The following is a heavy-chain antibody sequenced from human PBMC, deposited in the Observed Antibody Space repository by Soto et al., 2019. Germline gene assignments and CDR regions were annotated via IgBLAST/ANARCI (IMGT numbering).Heavy chain of an antibody. Sequence: QITLNESGPTVVKPAETLTLTCTFSGFSLTTSGVGVGWIRQSPGKAPAWLALIYWDDDKRYSASLKSRLTITQDTSKNQVVLRMASVDPADTATYYCAHRILRTVFGLVTPTAIYFDFWGQGTPVVVSS. J-gene: IGHJ4*02. D-gene: IGHD3-3*01. CDR1: GFSLTTSGVG. CDR3: AHRILRTVFGLVTPTAIYFDF. CDR2: IYWDDDK. V-gene: IGHV2-5*02.